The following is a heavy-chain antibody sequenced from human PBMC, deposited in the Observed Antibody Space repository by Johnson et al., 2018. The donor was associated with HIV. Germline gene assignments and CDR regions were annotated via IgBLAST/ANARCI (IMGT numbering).Heavy chain of an antibody. D-gene: IGHD3-10*01. J-gene: IGHJ3*02. CDR2: ISWRSGNI. CDR3: AKCGDADAFDI. V-gene: IGHV3-11*06. CDR1: GFTFSDYY. Sequence: QVQLVESGGGLVKPGGSLRISCAASGFTFSDYYMNWVRQRTGKGLEWVSGISWRSGNIAFADSVKGRFTISRDNSKNTLYLQMNSLRAEDTAVYYCAKCGDADAFDIWGQGTMVTVSS.